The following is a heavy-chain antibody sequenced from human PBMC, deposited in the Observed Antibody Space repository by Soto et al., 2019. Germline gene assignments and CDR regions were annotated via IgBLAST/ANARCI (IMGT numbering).Heavy chain of an antibody. J-gene: IGHJ4*02. Sequence: ASVKVSCKASGYTFTGHYIHWVRQAPEQGPEWMGEIGPESGATRYAQKFQGRVTMTRDTSITTVYMELKNLSPDDTAVYYCGRGRSGQIVVFYWGQGTPVTVS. D-gene: IGHD1-26*01. CDR3: GRGRSGQIVVFY. CDR2: IGPESGAT. V-gene: IGHV1-2*02. CDR1: GYTFTGHY.